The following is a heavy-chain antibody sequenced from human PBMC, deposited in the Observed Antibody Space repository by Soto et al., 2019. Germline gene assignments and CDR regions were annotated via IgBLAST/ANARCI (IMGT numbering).Heavy chain of an antibody. Sequence: QDQLVQSGAEVKKPGSSVKVSCKASGGTFSSHTFSWVRQAPGQGLEWMGRIIPALGTATYAQKLQGRVTITVDESATTVYMALNSRRSEDTAVYYCARPAFGDYWYFDLWCRGTLVTVSS. V-gene: IGHV1-69*08. CDR1: GGTFSSHT. J-gene: IGHJ2*01. CDR2: IIPALGTA. CDR3: ARPAFGDYWYFDL. D-gene: IGHD4-17*01.